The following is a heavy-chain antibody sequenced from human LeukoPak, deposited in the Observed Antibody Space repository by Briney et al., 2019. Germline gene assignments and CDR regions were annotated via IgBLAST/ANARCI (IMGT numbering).Heavy chain of an antibody. CDR3: ARTPTYCGGDCYYFDP. CDR2: IHHTGST. CDR1: GGSISSSGYS. Sequence: ASQTLSLTCAVSGGSISSSGYSWSWIRQPPGKGLEWIGYIHHTGSTYYNPSLKSRVTISVDRSKNQFSLKLSSVTAADTAMYFCARTPTYCGGDCYYFDPWGQVTLVTVSS. D-gene: IGHD2-21*02. J-gene: IGHJ5*02. V-gene: IGHV4-30-2*01.